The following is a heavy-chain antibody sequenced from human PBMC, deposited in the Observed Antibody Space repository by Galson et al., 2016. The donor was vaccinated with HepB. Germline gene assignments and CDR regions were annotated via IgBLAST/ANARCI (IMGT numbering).Heavy chain of an antibody. D-gene: IGHD2-15*01. CDR3: ARVRVLCASSCYSISPYYYYYMDV. V-gene: IGHV4-4*07. J-gene: IGHJ6*03. Sequence: SETLSLTCTVSGGSISRYYWSWIRQPAGKGLEWIGRIYSTGNTKYNPSLKSQVTISVDTSKNQFSLKLSSVTAADTAVYYCARVRVLCASSCYSISPYYYYYMDVWGKGTTVTVSS. CDR2: IYSTGNT. CDR1: GGSISRYY.